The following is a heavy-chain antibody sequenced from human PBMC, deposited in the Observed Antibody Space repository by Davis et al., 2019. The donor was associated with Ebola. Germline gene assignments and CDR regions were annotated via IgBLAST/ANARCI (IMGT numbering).Heavy chain of an antibody. V-gene: IGHV3-23*01. CDR2: ISSSGTVT. CDR1: GFTFNTYA. Sequence: GGSLRLSCAASGFTFNTYAMSWVRQPPGKGLEWISSISSSGTVTYYADSVKGRFTIPRDSSKNTLDLQMNSLRAEDTALNSCTKGDRDYSSSPFDYWGQGTLVTVSS. D-gene: IGHD3-22*01. J-gene: IGHJ4*02. CDR3: TKGDRDYSSSPFDY.